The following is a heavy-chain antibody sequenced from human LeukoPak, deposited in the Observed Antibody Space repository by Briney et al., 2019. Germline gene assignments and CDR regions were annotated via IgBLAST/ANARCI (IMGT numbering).Heavy chain of an antibody. Sequence: GGSLRLSCAASGFTFDDYGMSWVRQAPGKGLEWVSTINWYGASTGYADSVKGRFTISRDNAKNSLYLQMNSLRAEDTALYYCARSRFGELDSDYWGQGTLVTVSP. J-gene: IGHJ4*02. D-gene: IGHD3-10*02. CDR2: INWYGAST. CDR1: GFTFDDYG. V-gene: IGHV3-20*04. CDR3: ARSRFGELDSDY.